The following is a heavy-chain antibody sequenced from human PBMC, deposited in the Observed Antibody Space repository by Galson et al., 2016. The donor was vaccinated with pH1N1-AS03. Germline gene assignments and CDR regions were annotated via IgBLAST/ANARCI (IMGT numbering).Heavy chain of an antibody. D-gene: IGHD6-13*01. J-gene: IGHJ4*02. CDR2: INSDGSIT. Sequence: SLRLSCATSGFTFSTYWMHWVRQAPGKGLVWVARINSDGSITDYADSVKGRFTVSRDNAKSTLYLQMNGLRADDTAVYYCAREAGTESSGWFYFDYWGQGTLVPVSS. CDR3: AREAGTESSGWFYFDY. CDR1: GFTFSTYW. V-gene: IGHV3-74*01.